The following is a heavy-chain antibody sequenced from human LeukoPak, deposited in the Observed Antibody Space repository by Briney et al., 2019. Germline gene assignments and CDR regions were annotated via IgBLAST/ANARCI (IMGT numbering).Heavy chain of an antibody. CDR3: ALSQGPALGDAFDI. CDR2: IDWDDDR. J-gene: IGHJ3*02. V-gene: IGHV2-70*11. CDR1: GFSLSTPGMC. Sequence: ESGPTLVNPTETLTLTYTFSGFSLSTPGMCLSWIRQPPGEALEWLARIDWDDDRYYSTSLKTRLTISKDTSNNQVVLVMTNMDPADTATSYCALSQGPALGDAFDIWGQGTVVTVSS. D-gene: IGHD3-16*02.